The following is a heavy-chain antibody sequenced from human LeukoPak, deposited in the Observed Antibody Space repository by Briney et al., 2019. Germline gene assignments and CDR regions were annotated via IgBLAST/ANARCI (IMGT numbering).Heavy chain of an antibody. V-gene: IGHV3-7*01. CDR3: ARENVYYDFWSGYPPIPYFDY. CDR1: GFTFSSYW. CDR2: IKEDGSEK. Sequence: GGSLRLSCAASGFTFSSYWMSWVRQAPGKGLEWVANIKEDGSEKYYVDSVKGRFTISRDNAKNSLYLQMNSLRAEDTAVYYCARENVYYDFWSGYPPIPYFDYWGQGTLVTVSS. D-gene: IGHD3-3*01. J-gene: IGHJ4*02.